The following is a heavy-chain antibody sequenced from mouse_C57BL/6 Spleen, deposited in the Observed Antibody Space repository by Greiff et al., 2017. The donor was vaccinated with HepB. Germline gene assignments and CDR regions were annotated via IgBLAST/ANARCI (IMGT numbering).Heavy chain of an antibody. CDR1: GFNIKDYY. D-gene: IGHD1-1*01. V-gene: IGHV14-2*01. CDR2: IDPEDGET. Sequence: EVKLVESGAELVKPGASVKLSCTASGFNIKDYYMHWVKQRTEQGLEWIGRIDPEDGETKYAPKFQGKATITADTSSNTAYLQLSSLTSEDTAVYYCARSNYYGSSPYAMDYWGQGTAVTVSS. J-gene: IGHJ4*01. CDR3: ARSNYYGSSPYAMDY.